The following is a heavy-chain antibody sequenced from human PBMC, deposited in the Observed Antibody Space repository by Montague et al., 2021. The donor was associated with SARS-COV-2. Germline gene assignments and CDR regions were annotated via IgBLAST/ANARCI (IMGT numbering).Heavy chain of an antibody. V-gene: IGHV4-59*01. Sequence: SETLSLTCTVSGGSISRYYWNWIRQPPGKGLEWIAYIYYSGSTNYNPSXXSRVTISVDTSKNQFSLKLSSATAANTAVYYCARSRKNYNILTGYPYYFDYWGQGTLVTVSS. CDR3: ARSRKNYNILTGYPYYFDY. D-gene: IGHD3-9*01. CDR2: IYYSGST. CDR1: GGSISRYY. J-gene: IGHJ4*02.